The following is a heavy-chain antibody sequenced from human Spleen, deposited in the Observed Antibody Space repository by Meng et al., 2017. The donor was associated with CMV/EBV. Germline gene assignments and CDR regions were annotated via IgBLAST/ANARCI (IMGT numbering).Heavy chain of an antibody. V-gene: IGHV4-34*01. Sequence: SETLSLTCAVYGGSFSGYYGSWIRQPPGKGLEWIGEINHSGSTNYNPSLKSRVTISVDTSKNQFSLKLSSVTAADTAVYYCARKSGSPFDYWGQGTLVTVSS. CDR2: INHSGST. CDR3: ARKSGSPFDY. CDR1: GGSFSGYY. D-gene: IGHD1-26*01. J-gene: IGHJ4*02.